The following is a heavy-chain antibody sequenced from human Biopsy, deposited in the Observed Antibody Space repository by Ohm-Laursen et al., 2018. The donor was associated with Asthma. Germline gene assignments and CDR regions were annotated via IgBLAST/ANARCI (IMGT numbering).Heavy chain of an antibody. CDR2: INAANGNT. Sequence: GASVKVSCKASGYIFINYAIHWVRQAPGHSLEWMGWINAANGNTKYSQKFQGRLTISRDTSASTAYMDLSSLRSEDTAVYNCARTYFDFLTGQVHDAFAMWGQGTMVPVSS. CDR3: ARTYFDFLTGQVHDAFAM. J-gene: IGHJ3*02. CDR1: GYIFINYA. D-gene: IGHD3-9*01. V-gene: IGHV1-3*01.